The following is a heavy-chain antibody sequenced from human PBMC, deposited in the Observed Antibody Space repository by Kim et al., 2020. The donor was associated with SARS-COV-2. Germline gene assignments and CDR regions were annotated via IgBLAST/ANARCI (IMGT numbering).Heavy chain of an antibody. V-gene: IGHV1-3*01. CDR2: INAGNGNT. CDR3: AGSSGSHWYFDL. J-gene: IGHJ2*01. Sequence: ASVKVSCKTSGNNFIVYAMHWVRQAPGQRLEWMGWINAGNGNTKYSQNFQGRVTLTSDTSASTVYMELRSLRSEDTAVYYCAGSSGSHWYFDLWGRGTLVTVSS. CDR1: GNNFIVYA. D-gene: IGHD1-26*01.